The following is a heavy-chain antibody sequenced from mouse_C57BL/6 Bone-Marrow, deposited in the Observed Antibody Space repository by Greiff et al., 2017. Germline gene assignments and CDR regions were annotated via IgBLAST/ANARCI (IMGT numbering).Heavy chain of an antibody. V-gene: IGHV5-17*01. D-gene: IGHD1-1*01. Sequence: EVKLMESGGGLVKPGGSLKLSCAASGFTFSDYGMTWVRQAPEKGLEWVAYISSGSSTIYYADTVKGRFTITRDSAKNTLFLRMTSLRSEDTAMDYCARGWTVLDYWGQGTTLTVSS. CDR2: ISSGSSTI. CDR3: ARGWTVLDY. CDR1: GFTFSDYG. J-gene: IGHJ2*01.